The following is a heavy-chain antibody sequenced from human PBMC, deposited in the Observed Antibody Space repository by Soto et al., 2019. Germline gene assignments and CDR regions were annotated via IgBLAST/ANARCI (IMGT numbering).Heavy chain of an antibody. Sequence: ASVKVSCKASGYTFTDYYLHWVRQAPGQGLECMGWINPNNGDTNYAQKFQGRVTMTRDTSISTAYMEVSRLRSDDTAVYYCAKSVSFITPRPDYWGQGTLVTVSS. V-gene: IGHV1-2*02. J-gene: IGHJ4*02. CDR3: AKSVSFITPRPDY. CDR2: INPNNGDT. D-gene: IGHD3-10*01. CDR1: GYTFTDYY.